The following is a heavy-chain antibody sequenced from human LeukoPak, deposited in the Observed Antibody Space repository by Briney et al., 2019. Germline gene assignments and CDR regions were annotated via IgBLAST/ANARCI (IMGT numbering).Heavy chain of an antibody. V-gene: IGHV4-34*01. D-gene: IGHD6-13*01. J-gene: IGHJ1*01. CDR2: INYSGST. CDR3: ARGIAAAGGAEYFQH. Sequence: PSETLSLTCAVYGGSFSGYYWSWIRQPPGKGLEWIGEINYSGSTNYNPSLKSRVTISVDTSKNQFSLKLSSVTAADTAVYYCARGIAAAGGAEYFQHWGQGTLVTVSS. CDR1: GGSFSGYY.